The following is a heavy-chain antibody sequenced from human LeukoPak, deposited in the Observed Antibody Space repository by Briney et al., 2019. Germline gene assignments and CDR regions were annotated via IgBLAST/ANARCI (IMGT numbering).Heavy chain of an antibody. CDR2: IIPIFGTA. CDR1: GGTFSSYA. CDR3: AISPGSSGLFDP. V-gene: IGHV1-69*13. Sequence: SVKVSCKASGGTFSSYAISCVRQAPGQGLEWMGGIIPIFGTANYAQKFQGRVTITADESTSTAYMELSSLRSEDTAVYYCAISPGSSGLFDPWGQGTLVTVSS. D-gene: IGHD6-19*01. J-gene: IGHJ5*02.